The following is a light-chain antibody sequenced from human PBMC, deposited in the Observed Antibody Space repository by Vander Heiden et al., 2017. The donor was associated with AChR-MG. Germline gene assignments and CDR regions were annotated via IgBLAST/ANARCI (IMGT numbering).Light chain of an antibody. CDR2: GKN. CDR1: SLRSYY. V-gene: IGLV3-19*01. Sequence: SSELTQDPAVSVALGQTVRITCQGDSLRSYYAIWYPKKPVQAPVLVIYGKNNRPSGIPDRFSGSSSGNTASLTITGAQAEDEADYYCNSRDSSGNHWVFGGGTKLTVL. J-gene: IGLJ3*02. CDR3: NSRDSSGNHWV.